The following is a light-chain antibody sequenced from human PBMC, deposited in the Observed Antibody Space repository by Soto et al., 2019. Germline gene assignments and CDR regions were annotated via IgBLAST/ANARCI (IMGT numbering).Light chain of an antibody. J-gene: IGKJ1*01. V-gene: IGKV1-5*03. Sequence: DIHMTQSPATLSGSVGDRVTITCRASQTISSWLAWYQQKPGKAPKLLIYKASTLKSGVPSRFSGSGSGTEFTLTISSLQPDDFATYYCQHYNSDSETFGQGTKV. CDR1: QTISSW. CDR3: QHYNSDSET. CDR2: KAS.